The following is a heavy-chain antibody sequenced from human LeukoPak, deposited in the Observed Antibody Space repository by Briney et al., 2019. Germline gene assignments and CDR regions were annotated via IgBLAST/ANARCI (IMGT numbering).Heavy chain of an antibody. D-gene: IGHD3-16*02. CDR2: ISGSGANT. CDR1: GFTFSSYA. J-gene: IGHJ4*02. CDR3: AKDPYVVSLDY. V-gene: IGHV3-23*01. Sequence: GGSLRLSCVASGFTFSSYAMSWARQAPGKGLEWVSAISGSGANTYYAGSVKGRFTISRDNSKNMLYLQMNGLRADDTAVYYCAKDPYVVSLDYWGQGTLVTVSS.